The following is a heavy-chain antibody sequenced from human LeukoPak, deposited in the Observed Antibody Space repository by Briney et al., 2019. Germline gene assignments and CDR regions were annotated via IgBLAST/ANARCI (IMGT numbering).Heavy chain of an antibody. V-gene: IGHV5-51*01. CDR1: GYSFTSYW. J-gene: IGHJ4*02. D-gene: IGHD2-15*01. Sequence: HGESLKISCKGSGYSFTSYWIGWVRQMPGKGLEWMGIIYPGDSDTRYSPSFQGQVTISADKSISTAYLQWSSLRASDTAIYYCARRAGYCSGGSCEYFEYWGQGTLVTVSS. CDR3: ARRAGYCSGGSCEYFEY. CDR2: IYPGDSDT.